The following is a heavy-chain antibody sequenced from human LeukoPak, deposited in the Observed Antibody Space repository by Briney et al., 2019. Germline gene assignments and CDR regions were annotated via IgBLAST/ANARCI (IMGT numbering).Heavy chain of an antibody. CDR1: GYTFTSYD. D-gene: IGHD3-3*01. CDR2: MNPNSGNT. J-gene: IGHJ6*03. Sequence: ASVKVSCKASGYTFTSYDINWVRQATGQGLEWMGWMNPNSGNTGHAQKFQGRVTMTRNTSISTAYMELSSLRSEDTAVYYCARGLDVFGVVYYYYMDVWGKGTTVTVSS. CDR3: ARGLDVFGVVYYYYMDV. V-gene: IGHV1-8*01.